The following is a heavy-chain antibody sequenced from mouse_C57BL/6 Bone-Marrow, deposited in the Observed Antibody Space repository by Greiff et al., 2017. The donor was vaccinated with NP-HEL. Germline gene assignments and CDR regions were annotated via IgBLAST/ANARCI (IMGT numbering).Heavy chain of an antibody. Sequence: VHVKQSGAELVRPGASVKLSCTASGFNIKDYYMHWVKQRPEQGLEWIGRIDPEDGDTEYAPKFQGKATMTADTSSNTAYLQLSSLTSEDTAVYYCTTWYYGSSYDFDVWGTGTTVTVSS. CDR2: IDPEDGDT. CDR3: TTWYYGSSYDFDV. V-gene: IGHV14-1*01. D-gene: IGHD1-1*01. CDR1: GFNIKDYY. J-gene: IGHJ1*03.